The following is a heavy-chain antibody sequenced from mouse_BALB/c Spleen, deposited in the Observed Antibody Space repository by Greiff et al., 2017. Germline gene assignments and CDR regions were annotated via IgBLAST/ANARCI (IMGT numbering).Heavy chain of an antibody. J-gene: IGHJ2*01. CDR2: ISNGGGST. D-gene: IGHD2-3*01. Sequence: EVKLMESGGGLVQPGGSLKLSCAASGFTFSSYTMSWVRQTPEKRLEWVAYISNGGGSTYYPDTVKGRFTISRDNAKNTLYLQMSSLKSEDTAMYYCARHGGLLKDFDYWGQGTTLTVSS. CDR1: GFTFSSYT. V-gene: IGHV5-12-2*01. CDR3: ARHGGLLKDFDY.